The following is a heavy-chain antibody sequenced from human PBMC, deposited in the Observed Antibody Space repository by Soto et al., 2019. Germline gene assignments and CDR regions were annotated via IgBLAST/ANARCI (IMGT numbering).Heavy chain of an antibody. Sequence: SSETLSLTCTFSGGSISGYYLRWIRQPPGKRLEWIGYIHYTGSTNYNPSLKSRVTISVDTSKNQFSLKLTSVTAAAPAVYYCARDHPGSSPFAYWGQGILVTVS. D-gene: IGHD3-10*01. CDR2: IHYTGST. J-gene: IGHJ4*02. V-gene: IGHV4-59*01. CDR3: ARDHPGSSPFAY. CDR1: GGSISGYY.